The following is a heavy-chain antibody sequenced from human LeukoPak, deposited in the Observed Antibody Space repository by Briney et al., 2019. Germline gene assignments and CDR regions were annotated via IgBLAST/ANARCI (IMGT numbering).Heavy chain of an antibody. Sequence: KPSXXLSLTCTVSGGSISSSSYYWGWIRQPPGEGLEWIETIYYSGNTYYNPSLKSRLTISVDTSKNQFSLNLNSVTAADTAVYYCARLRIYSRQVPGPADYWGQGTLVTVSS. CDR1: GGSISSSSYY. V-gene: IGHV4-39*01. D-gene: IGHD1-26*01. CDR2: IYYSGNT. J-gene: IGHJ4*02. CDR3: ARLRIYSRQVPGPADY.